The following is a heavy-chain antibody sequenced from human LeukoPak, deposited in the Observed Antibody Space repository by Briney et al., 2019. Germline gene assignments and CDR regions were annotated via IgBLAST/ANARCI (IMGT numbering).Heavy chain of an antibody. CDR1: GGSINSYY. J-gene: IGHJ5*02. CDR3: VRFSYDNGFDP. V-gene: IGHV4-4*07. Sequence: SETLSLTCTVSGGSINSYYWTWIRQPAGKGLEWIGRIYTGGGTNYNPSLESRVTMSVDTSKNQFSLKLSSVTAADTAVYYCVRFSYDNGFDPWGQGTLVTVSS. D-gene: IGHD3-3*01. CDR2: IYTGGGT.